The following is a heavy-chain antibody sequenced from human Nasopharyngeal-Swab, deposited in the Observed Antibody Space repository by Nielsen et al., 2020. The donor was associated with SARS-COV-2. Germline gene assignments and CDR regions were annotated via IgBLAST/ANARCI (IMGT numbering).Heavy chain of an antibody. CDR2: ISYDGSNK. CDR3: ARVYDGLDLWFGELGGVSYFDY. J-gene: IGHJ4*02. Sequence: GESLKISCAASGFTFSSYAIHWVRQAPGKGLEWVAVISYDGSNKYYADSVKGRFTISRDNSKNTLYLQMNSLRVEDTAVYYCARVYDGLDLWFGELGGVSYFDYWGQGTLVTVSS. D-gene: IGHD3-10*01. CDR1: GFTFSSYA. V-gene: IGHV3-30-3*01.